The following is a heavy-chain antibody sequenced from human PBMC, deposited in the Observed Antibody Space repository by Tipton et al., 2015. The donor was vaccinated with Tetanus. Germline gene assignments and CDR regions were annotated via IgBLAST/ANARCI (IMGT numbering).Heavy chain of an antibody. CDR1: GGSMSSGGHY. CDR2: IYYSGTT. D-gene: IGHD3-16*01. V-gene: IGHV4-31*03. CDR3: ARDHVTFGGENSDAVDI. J-gene: IGHJ3*02. Sequence: TLSLTCTVSGGSMSSGGHYWSWIRQHPGKGLEWIGYIYYSGTTYYNPSLKSRVTISVDMSKNQFSLKVNSVTAADTAVYYCARDHVTFGGENSDAVDIWGQGTMVTVSS.